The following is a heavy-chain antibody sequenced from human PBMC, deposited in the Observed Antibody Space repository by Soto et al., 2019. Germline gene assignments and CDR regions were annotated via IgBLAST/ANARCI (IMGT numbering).Heavy chain of an antibody. CDR3: ASGGYSYGYTYY. Sequence: GESLKISCKGFGDNFIDYWITWVRQTPGKGLEWMGRIEPTDSYRTYSPSFRGHVTISVDKSITTAYLQWNRLEASDTAVYYCASGGYSYGYTYYWGQGTLVTVSS. CDR2: IEPTDSYR. D-gene: IGHD5-18*01. V-gene: IGHV5-10-1*01. J-gene: IGHJ4*02. CDR1: GDNFIDYW.